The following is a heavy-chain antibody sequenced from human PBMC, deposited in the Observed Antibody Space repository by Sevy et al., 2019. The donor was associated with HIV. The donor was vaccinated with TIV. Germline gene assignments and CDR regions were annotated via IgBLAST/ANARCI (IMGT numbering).Heavy chain of an antibody. CDR3: ARTLRGNFDSRASAFDI. CDR1: GYSIRSDDY. V-gene: IGHV4-38-2*01. J-gene: IGHJ3*02. D-gene: IGHD3-22*01. CDR2: IYHRGST. Sequence: SETLSLTCAVSGYSIRSDDYWVWIRQPPGKGLERIGNIYHRGSTYYNPSLKSRVSMSVDTSMNQFSLKLSSVTAADTAVYYCARTLRGNFDSRASAFDIWGRGTMVTVSS.